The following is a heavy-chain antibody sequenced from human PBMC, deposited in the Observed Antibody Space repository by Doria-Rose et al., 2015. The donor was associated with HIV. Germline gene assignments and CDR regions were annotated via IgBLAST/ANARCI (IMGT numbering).Heavy chain of an antibody. CDR2: IFSEDDR. J-gene: IGHJ4*02. CDR3: ARIKSSRWYHKYYFDF. CDR1: GVSLSSPGMG. V-gene: IGHV2-26*01. Sequence: QITLKESGPVLVKPTETLTLTCTVSGVSLSSPGMGVSWIRQHPGKALEWLANIFSEDDRSYKSSLESRLTISRGTYKSQVVLTMTDMDPVDTATYYCARIKSSRWYHKYYFDFWGQGTLVIVSA. D-gene: IGHD6-13*01.